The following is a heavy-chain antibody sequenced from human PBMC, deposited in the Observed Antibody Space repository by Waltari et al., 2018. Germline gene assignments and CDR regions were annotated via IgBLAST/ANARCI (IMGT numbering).Heavy chain of an antibody. V-gene: IGHV3-21*01. J-gene: IGHJ4*02. CDR2: SGSGGSYI. Sequence: EVHLVESGGGLVKPGGSLRLSCEASGFSFSTYAMSWVRQTPGKALGWLASSGSGGSYIYYADSMRGRFVISRDDATNSLYLHIHSLRAEDTAMYYCAREGQQLARYLDSWGQGTLVTVSS. D-gene: IGHD6-13*01. CDR3: AREGQQLARYLDS. CDR1: GFSFSTYA.